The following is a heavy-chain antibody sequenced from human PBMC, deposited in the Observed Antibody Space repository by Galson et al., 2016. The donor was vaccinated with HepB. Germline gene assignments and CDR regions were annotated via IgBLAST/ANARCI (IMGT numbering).Heavy chain of an antibody. V-gene: IGHV3-23*01. Sequence: SLRLSCAASGFTFSSYAMSWVRQAPGKGLEWVSTISGSGATTYVADSVKGRFTMSIDNSKNTLYLEMNSLRVEDTARYYCAKGGQWLMRGPGWFDPWGQGTLVSVSS. CDR1: GFTFSSYA. J-gene: IGHJ5*02. D-gene: IGHD6-19*01. CDR3: AKGGQWLMRGPGWFDP. CDR2: ISGSGATT.